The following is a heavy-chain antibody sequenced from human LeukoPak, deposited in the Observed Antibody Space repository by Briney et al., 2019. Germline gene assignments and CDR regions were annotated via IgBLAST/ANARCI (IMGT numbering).Heavy chain of an antibody. CDR3: AELGITMIGGV. Sequence: GGSLRLSCAASGFTFSSYWMSWVRQAPGKGLEWVSSITISSSSIYYADSVKGRFTISRDNAKNSLYLQMNSLRAEDTAVYYCAELGITMIGGVWGKGTTVTISS. J-gene: IGHJ6*04. D-gene: IGHD3-10*02. V-gene: IGHV3-21*01. CDR2: ITISSSSI. CDR1: GFTFSSYW.